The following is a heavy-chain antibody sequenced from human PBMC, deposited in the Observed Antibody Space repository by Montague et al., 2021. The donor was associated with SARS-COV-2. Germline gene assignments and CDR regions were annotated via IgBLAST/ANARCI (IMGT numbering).Heavy chain of an antibody. J-gene: IGHJ4*02. CDR3: ARTGYSSGWHSFDY. CDR1: GGSISGINW. Sequence: SETLSLTCVVSGGSISGINWWSWVRQPPGKGLEWIGEIYHSGSTNYNPSLKSRDIIAVDKSKNQFSLKLSSVTAADTAVYYCARTGYSSGWHSFDYWGQGTLVTVSS. V-gene: IGHV4-4*02. D-gene: IGHD6-19*01. CDR2: IYHSGST.